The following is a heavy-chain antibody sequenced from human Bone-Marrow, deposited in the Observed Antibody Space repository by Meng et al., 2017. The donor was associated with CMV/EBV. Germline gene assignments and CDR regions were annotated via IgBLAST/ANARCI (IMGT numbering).Heavy chain of an antibody. CDR2: MYGGGGT. Sequence: GGSLRLSCAASGFTVSTNYMTWVRQAPGRGLEWVSVMYGGGGTYYADSVKGRFIISRDSSKNTLYLQMNNLRAEDTAVYYCVRAGSGYSDYFYYGMYVWGQGTTVTFSS. D-gene: IGHD3-3*01. V-gene: IGHV3-53*01. CDR1: GFTVSTNY. CDR3: VRAGSGYSDYFYYGMYV. J-gene: IGHJ6*02.